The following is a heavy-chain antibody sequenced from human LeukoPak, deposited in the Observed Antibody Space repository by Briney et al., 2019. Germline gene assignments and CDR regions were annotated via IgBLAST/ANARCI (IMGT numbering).Heavy chain of an antibody. CDR2: ITGSGGNT. Sequence: QPGASLRLSCAASGFTFSNYAMSWVRQAPGKGQEWVSAITGSGGNTYYADSVKGRFTISRDNSKNTVFLQMNSLRAEDTAVYYCAKWGDYDVLTGYYVSDYWGQGTLVTVSS. J-gene: IGHJ4*02. CDR3: AKWGDYDVLTGYYVSDY. D-gene: IGHD3-9*01. CDR1: GFTFSNYA. V-gene: IGHV3-23*01.